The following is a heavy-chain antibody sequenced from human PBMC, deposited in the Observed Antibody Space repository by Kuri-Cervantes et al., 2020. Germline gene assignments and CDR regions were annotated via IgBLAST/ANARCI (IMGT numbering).Heavy chain of an antibody. CDR2: IKQDGSEK. D-gene: IGHD3-3*01. Sequence: GGSLRLSCAASGFTFSSYAMHWVRQAPGKGLEWVANIKQDGSEKYYVDSVKGRFTISRDNAKNSLYLQMNSLRAEDTAVYYCARGEYMSGGGYYTWGQGTLVTVSS. V-gene: IGHV3-7*01. CDR1: GFTFSSYA. CDR3: ARGEYMSGGGYYT. J-gene: IGHJ5*02.